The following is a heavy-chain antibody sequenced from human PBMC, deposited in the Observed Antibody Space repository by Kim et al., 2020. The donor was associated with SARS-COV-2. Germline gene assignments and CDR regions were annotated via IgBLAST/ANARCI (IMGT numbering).Heavy chain of an antibody. Sequence: SETLSLTCAVYGGSFSGYYWSWIRQPPGKGLEWIGEINHSGSTNYNPSLKSRVTISVDTSKNQFSLKLSSVTAADTAVYYCARVSSVGYCSSTSCSREYFDYWGQGTLVTVSS. J-gene: IGHJ4*02. CDR1: GGSFSGYY. V-gene: IGHV4-34*01. CDR3: ARVSSVGYCSSTSCSREYFDY. CDR2: INHSGST. D-gene: IGHD2-2*01.